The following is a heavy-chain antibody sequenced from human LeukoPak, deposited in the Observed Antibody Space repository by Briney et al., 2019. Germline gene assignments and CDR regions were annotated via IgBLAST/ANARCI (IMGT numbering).Heavy chain of an antibody. CDR2: INHSGST. J-gene: IGHJ6*02. V-gene: IGHV4-34*01. D-gene: IGHD3-16*02. CDR3: ARDGTYDYVWGSYRYARPYYYGMDV. CDR1: GGSFSGYY. Sequence: SETLSLTCAVYGGSFSGYYWSWIRQPPGKGLEWIGEINHSGSTNYNPSLKSRVTISVDTSKNQFSLKLSSVTAADTAVYYCARDGTYDYVWGSYRYARPYYYGMDVWGQGTTVTVSS.